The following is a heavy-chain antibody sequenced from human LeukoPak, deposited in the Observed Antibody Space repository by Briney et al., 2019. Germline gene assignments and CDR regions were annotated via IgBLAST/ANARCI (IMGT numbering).Heavy chain of an antibody. CDR3: ATEALDDSDSYFEY. Sequence: GASVMVSCEVSGYTLTELSMHWVRRAPGKGLERMGRFDPEDGETIYAQTLQGRVTMTEDTSTDTAYMELSSLRSEDTAVYYCATEALDDSDSYFEYWGQGTLVTVSS. J-gene: IGHJ4*02. D-gene: IGHD3-10*01. V-gene: IGHV1-24*01. CDR2: FDPEDGET. CDR1: GYTLTELS.